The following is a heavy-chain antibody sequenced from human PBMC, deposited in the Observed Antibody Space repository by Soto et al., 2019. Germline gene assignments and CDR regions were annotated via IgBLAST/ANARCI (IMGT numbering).Heavy chain of an antibody. CDR1: GFTVSSNY. J-gene: IGHJ6*03. CDR2: IYSGGST. CDR3: ARSAPGAPSIAAAEHYYYYYMDV. Sequence: GGSLRLSCAASGFTVSSNYMSWVRQAPGKGLEWVSVIYSGGSTYYADSVKGRFTISRDNSKNTLYLQMNSLRAEDTAVYYCARSAPGAPSIAAAEHYYYYYMDVWGKGTTVTVSS. V-gene: IGHV3-66*01. D-gene: IGHD6-13*01.